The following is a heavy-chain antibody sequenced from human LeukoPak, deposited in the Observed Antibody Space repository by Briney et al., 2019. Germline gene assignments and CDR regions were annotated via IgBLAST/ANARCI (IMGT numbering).Heavy chain of an antibody. CDR3: AKSAVYDYVWGSYRYEPGYYFDY. Sequence: GGSLRLSCAASGFTFSSYAMSWVRQAPGKGLEWVSAISGSGGSTYYADSVKGRFTISRDNSKNTLYLQMNSLRAEDTDVYYCAKSAVYDYVWGSYRYEPGYYFDYWGQGTLVTVSS. J-gene: IGHJ4*02. D-gene: IGHD3-16*02. CDR2: ISGSGGST. V-gene: IGHV3-23*01. CDR1: GFTFSSYA.